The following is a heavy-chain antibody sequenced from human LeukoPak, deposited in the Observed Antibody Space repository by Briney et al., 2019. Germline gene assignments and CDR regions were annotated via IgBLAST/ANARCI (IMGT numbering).Heavy chain of an antibody. CDR2: IYYSGST. Sequence: SETLSLTRTVSGGSISSGGYYWSWIRQHPGKGLEWIGYIYYSGSTYYNPSLKSRVTISVDTSKNQFSLKLSSVTAADTAVYYCASWGYYYGSGSYTYYFDYWGQGTLVTVSS. CDR3: ASWGYYYGSGSYTYYFDY. D-gene: IGHD3-10*01. CDR1: GGSISSGGYY. J-gene: IGHJ4*02. V-gene: IGHV4-31*03.